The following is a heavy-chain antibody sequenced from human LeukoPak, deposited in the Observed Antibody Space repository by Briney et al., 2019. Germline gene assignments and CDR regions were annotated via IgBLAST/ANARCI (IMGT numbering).Heavy chain of an antibody. CDR1: GFTFSSSA. Sequence: PGGSLRLSCAASGFTFSSSAMSWVRQAPGKGLEWVGFIRSKADGGTTEYAASVKGRFTISRDDSKSIAYLQMNSLKTEDTAVYYCTRDILSPPYYGGNSIYYYYYYMDVWGKGTTVTVSS. V-gene: IGHV3-49*04. CDR3: TRDILSPPYYGGNSIYYYYYYMDV. J-gene: IGHJ6*03. CDR2: IRSKADGGTT. D-gene: IGHD4-23*01.